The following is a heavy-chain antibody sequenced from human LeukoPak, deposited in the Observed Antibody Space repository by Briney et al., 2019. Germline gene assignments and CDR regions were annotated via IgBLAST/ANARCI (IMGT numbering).Heavy chain of an antibody. CDR3: ARDLGQTWERDNWFDP. CDR1: RYTFTSYD. Sequence: ASVKVSCKAFRYTFTSYDINWVRQAPGQGLEWMGRMNPSTGNAGYAPKFQGRVTMTTDTSTSTAYMELRSLRSDDTAEYYCARDLGQTWERDNWFDPWGQGTLVTVSS. J-gene: IGHJ5*02. D-gene: IGHD1-26*01. V-gene: IGHV1-8*01. CDR2: MNPSTGNA.